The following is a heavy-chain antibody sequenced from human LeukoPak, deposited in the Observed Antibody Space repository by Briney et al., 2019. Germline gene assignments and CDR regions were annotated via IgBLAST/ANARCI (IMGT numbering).Heavy chain of an antibody. J-gene: IGHJ4*02. Sequence: SETLSLTCTVSGGSISSYYWSWIRQPAGKGLQWIGRVYTSGSTNYNPSLKSRLTMSVDTSKNQFSLKLSSVTAADTAVYYCARDLEVHEGLFDCWVQATLVTVSS. CDR3: ARDLEVHEGLFDC. CDR1: GGSISSYY. V-gene: IGHV4-4*07. CDR2: VYTSGST. D-gene: IGHD1-1*01.